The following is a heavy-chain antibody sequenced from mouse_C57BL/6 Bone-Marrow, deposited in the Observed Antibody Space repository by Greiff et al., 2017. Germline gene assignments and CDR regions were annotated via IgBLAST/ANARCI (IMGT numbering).Heavy chain of an antibody. Sequence: EVKVVESGGGLVQPGGSLKLSCAASGFTFSDYGMAWVRQAPRKGPEWVAFISNLAYSIYYADTVTGRVTISRENAKNTLYREMSSLRSEDTARYYCARAPGGAMDYWGQGTSVTVAA. J-gene: IGHJ4*01. V-gene: IGHV5-15*01. CDR2: ISNLAYSI. D-gene: IGHD3-1*01. CDR3: ARAPGGAMDY. CDR1: GFTFSDYG.